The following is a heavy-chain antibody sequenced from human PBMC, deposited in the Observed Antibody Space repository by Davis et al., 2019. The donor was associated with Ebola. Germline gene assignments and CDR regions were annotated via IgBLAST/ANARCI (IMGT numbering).Heavy chain of an antibody. CDR3: VATIMGGSQY. Sequence: GESLKISCGASGFTFSNYAMSWVRQTPEKGLEWVSAISGRGDYTYHADSVKGRFTISRDNAKSTLYLQMNSLAGDDTAVYYCVATIMGGSQYWGQGTLVTVSA. D-gene: IGHD1-26*01. V-gene: IGHV3-23*01. J-gene: IGHJ4*02. CDR2: ISGRGDYT. CDR1: GFTFSNYA.